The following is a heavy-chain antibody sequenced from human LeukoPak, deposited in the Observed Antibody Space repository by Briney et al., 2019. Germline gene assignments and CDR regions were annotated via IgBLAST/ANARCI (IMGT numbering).Heavy chain of an antibody. CDR3: ARGLWFGELLGTHY. J-gene: IGHJ4*02. V-gene: IGHV1-8*01. Sequence: ASVKVSCKASGYTFTSYDINWVRQATGQGLEWMGWMNPNSGNTGYAQKFQGRVTMTRNTSISTAYMELSSLRSEDTAVYYCARGLWFGELLGTHYWGQGTLVTVSS. CDR2: MNPNSGNT. CDR1: GYTFTSYD. D-gene: IGHD3-10*01.